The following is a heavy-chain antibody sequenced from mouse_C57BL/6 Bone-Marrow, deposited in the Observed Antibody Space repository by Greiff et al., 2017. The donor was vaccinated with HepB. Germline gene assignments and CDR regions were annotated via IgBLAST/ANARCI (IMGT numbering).Heavy chain of an antibody. CDR2: IRNKANNHAT. CDR3: TRIITTVVATKDYFDY. CDR1: GFTFSDAW. D-gene: IGHD1-1*01. J-gene: IGHJ2*01. V-gene: IGHV6-6*01. Sequence: EVKVEESGGGLVQPGGSMKLSCAASGFTFSDAWMDWVRQSPEKGLEWVAEIRNKANNHATYYAESVKGRFTISRDDSKSSVYLQMNSLRAEDTGIYYCTRIITTVVATKDYFDYWGQGTTLTVSS.